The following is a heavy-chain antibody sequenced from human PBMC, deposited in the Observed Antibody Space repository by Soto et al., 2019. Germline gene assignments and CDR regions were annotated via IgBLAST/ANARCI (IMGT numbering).Heavy chain of an antibody. V-gene: IGHV4-4*07. CDR1: CGSVSSNY. D-gene: IGHD6-6*01. Sequence: SETLSLTCTFSCGSVSSNYWTWIRQPAGKGLEWIGRMYISGTTDYNPSLRGRVTMSVDTSKNHFSLTLTSVTAADTAVYYCARERAAPSWIDPWGRGTLVTVSS. CDR2: MYISGTT. J-gene: IGHJ5*02. CDR3: ARERAAPSWIDP.